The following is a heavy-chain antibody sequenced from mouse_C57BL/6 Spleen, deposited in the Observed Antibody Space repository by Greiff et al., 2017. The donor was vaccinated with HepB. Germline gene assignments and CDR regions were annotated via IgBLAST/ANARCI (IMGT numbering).Heavy chain of an antibody. Sequence: QVQLQQPGAELVRPGSSVKLSCKASGYTFTSYWMDWVKQSPGQGLEWIGNIYPSDSETHYNQKFKDKATLTVDKSSSTAYMQLSSLTSEDSAVYYCAREGYGSSHFDVWGTGTTVTVSS. J-gene: IGHJ1*03. CDR3: AREGYGSSHFDV. V-gene: IGHV1-61*01. D-gene: IGHD1-1*01. CDR1: GYTFTSYW. CDR2: IYPSDSET.